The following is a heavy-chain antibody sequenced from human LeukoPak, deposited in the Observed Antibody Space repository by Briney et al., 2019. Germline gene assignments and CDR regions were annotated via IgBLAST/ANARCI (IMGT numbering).Heavy chain of an antibody. CDR2: IIPIFGTA. J-gene: IGHJ3*02. CDR3: ARDRNSAYQLLEPDAAFDI. D-gene: IGHD2-2*01. CDR1: GGTFSSYA. V-gene: IGHV1-69*13. Sequence: SVKVSCKASGGTFSSYAISWLRQAPGQGLEWMGGIIPIFGTANYAQKFQGRVTITADESTSTAYMELSSLRSEDTAVYYCARDRNSAYQLLEPDAAFDIWGQRIMVTVSS.